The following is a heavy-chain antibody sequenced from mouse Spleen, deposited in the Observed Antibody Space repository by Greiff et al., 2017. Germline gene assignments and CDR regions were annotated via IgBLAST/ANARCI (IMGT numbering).Heavy chain of an antibody. CDR2: IDPNSGGT. J-gene: IGHJ4*01. CDR3: ARGVYYGSLYAMDY. V-gene: IGHV1-72*01. D-gene: IGHD2-2*01. CDR1: GYTFTSYW. Sequence: QVQLKQPGAELVKPGASVKLSCKASGYTFTSYWMHWVKQRPGRGLEWIGRIDPNSGGTKYNEKFKSKATLTVDKPSSTAYMQLSSLTSEDSAVYYCARGVYYGSLYAMDYWGQGTSVTVSS.